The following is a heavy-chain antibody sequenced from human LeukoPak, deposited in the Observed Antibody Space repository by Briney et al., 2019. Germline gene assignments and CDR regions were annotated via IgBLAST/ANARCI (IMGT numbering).Heavy chain of an antibody. CDR1: GGSISSGDYY. CDR3: ARGWHAFDI. D-gene: IGHD2-15*01. J-gene: IGHJ3*02. V-gene: IGHV4-30-4*01. Sequence: PSQTLSLTCTVSGGSISSGDYYWSWIRQPPGTGLEWIGYIYYSGSTYYNPSLESRVTTSVDTSKNQFSLKLSSVTAADTAVYYCARGWHAFDIWGQGTMVTVSS. CDR2: IYYSGST.